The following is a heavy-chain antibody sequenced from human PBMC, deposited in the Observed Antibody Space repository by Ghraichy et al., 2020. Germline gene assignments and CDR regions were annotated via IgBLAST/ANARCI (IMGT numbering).Heavy chain of an antibody. CDR1: GFTFSSYG. CDR2: IWYDGSNK. V-gene: IGHV3-33*01. D-gene: IGHD4-23*01. J-gene: IGHJ3*02. CDR3: ARDRGDAVRWTDAFDI. Sequence: GGSLRLSCAASGFTFSSYGMHWVRQAPGKGLEWVAVIWYDGSNKYYADSVKGRFTISRDNSKNTLYLQMNSLRAEDTAVYYCARDRGDAVRWTDAFDIWGQGTMVTVSS.